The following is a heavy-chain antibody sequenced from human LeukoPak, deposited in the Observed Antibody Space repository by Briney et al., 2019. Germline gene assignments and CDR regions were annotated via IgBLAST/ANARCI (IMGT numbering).Heavy chain of an antibody. CDR3: ARYGSGSPINFDY. Sequence: ASVKVSCKASGGTFSSYAISWVRQAPGQGLEWMGGIIPILGTANYAQKFRGRVTITADESTSTAYMELSSLRSEDTAVYYCARYGSGSPINFDYWGQGTLVTVSS. D-gene: IGHD3-10*01. CDR1: GGTFSSYA. J-gene: IGHJ4*02. V-gene: IGHV1-69*01. CDR2: IIPILGTA.